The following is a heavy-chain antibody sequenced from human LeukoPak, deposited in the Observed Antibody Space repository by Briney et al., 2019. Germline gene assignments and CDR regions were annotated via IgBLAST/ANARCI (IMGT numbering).Heavy chain of an antibody. D-gene: IGHD3-10*01. V-gene: IGHV3-33*01. CDR2: IWYDGSHK. J-gene: IGHJ5*02. Sequence: GGSLRLSCAASGFSLSSSGMHWVRQAPGKGLEWVAVIWYDGSHKYYADSVKGRFTISRDNSKNTMYLQMNSLRVEDTAVYYCARSLMVRGTINWLDPWGQGTLVIVSS. CDR3: ARSLMVRGTINWLDP. CDR1: GFSLSSSG.